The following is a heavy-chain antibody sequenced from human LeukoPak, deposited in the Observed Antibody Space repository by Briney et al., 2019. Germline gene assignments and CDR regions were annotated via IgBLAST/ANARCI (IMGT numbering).Heavy chain of an antibody. D-gene: IGHD4-17*01. CDR3: ARQYGDPYYYYYYMDV. Sequence: PGGSLRLSCAASGFTFSNYGMHWVRQAPGKGLEWVSSISSSSSYIYYADSVKGRFTISRDNAKNSLYLQMNSLRAEDTAVYYCARQYGDPYYYYYYMDVWGKGTTVTVSS. CDR2: ISSSSSYI. J-gene: IGHJ6*03. CDR1: GFTFSNYG. V-gene: IGHV3-21*01.